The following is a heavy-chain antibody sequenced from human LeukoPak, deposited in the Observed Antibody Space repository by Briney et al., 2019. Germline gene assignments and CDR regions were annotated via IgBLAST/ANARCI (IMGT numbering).Heavy chain of an antibody. V-gene: IGHV3-33*01. CDR2: IWYDGSNK. Sequence: GGSRRLSCAASGLTLSSYGMHWVRHAPGKGLEWVAVIWYDGSNKYYADSVTGRFTISRDNSKNTLYLQMNSLRAEDTAVYYCARDLLGYCSGGSCPDYYYYGMDVWGQGTTVTVSS. J-gene: IGHJ6*02. CDR3: ARDLLGYCSGGSCPDYYYYGMDV. CDR1: GLTLSSYG. D-gene: IGHD2-15*01.